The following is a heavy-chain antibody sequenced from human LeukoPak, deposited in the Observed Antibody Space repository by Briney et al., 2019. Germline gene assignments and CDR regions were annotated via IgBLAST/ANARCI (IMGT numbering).Heavy chain of an antibody. J-gene: IGHJ4*02. CDR3: ARTHIVVVTATGPFDY. Sequence: GGSLRLSCAASGFTFSSYAMHWVRQAPGKGLEWVAVISYDGNNKYYADSVKGRFTISRDNSKNTLYLQMNSLRAEDTAVYYCARTHIVVVTATGPFDYWGQGTLVAVSS. V-gene: IGHV3-30-3*01. CDR1: GFTFSSYA. D-gene: IGHD2-21*02. CDR2: ISYDGNNK.